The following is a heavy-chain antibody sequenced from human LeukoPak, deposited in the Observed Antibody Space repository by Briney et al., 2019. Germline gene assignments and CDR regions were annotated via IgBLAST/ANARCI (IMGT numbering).Heavy chain of an antibody. CDR3: ARSDGGQSNSDWFYFDR. V-gene: IGHV3-20*04. D-gene: IGHD3-9*01. J-gene: IGHJ5*02. Sequence: PGGSLRLSCTASGFTFDEYAMSWVRQAPGKGLEWVSGISRNGQSTGSRDSVKGRFTISRDNAKSSLYLQMNSLRVDDAALYYCARSDGGQSNSDWFYFDRWGPGTLVTISS. CDR1: GFTFDEYA. CDR2: ISRNGQST.